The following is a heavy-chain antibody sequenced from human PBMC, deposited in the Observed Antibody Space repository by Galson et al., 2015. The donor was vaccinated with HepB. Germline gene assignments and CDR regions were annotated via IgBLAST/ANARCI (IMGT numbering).Heavy chain of an antibody. D-gene: IGHD6-19*01. J-gene: IGHJ4*02. CDR3: AKGRGWYTGFDS. CDR1: GFIFSNYA. V-gene: IGHV3-23*01. CDR2: ISGDTYGA. Sequence: SLSLSCAGSGFIFSNYALSWVRQAPGKGLQWVSGISGDTYGAYSADSVKGRFTLSRDNSNSRLYLQMTSVTADDTATYYCAKGRGWYTGFDSWGQGALVTVSS.